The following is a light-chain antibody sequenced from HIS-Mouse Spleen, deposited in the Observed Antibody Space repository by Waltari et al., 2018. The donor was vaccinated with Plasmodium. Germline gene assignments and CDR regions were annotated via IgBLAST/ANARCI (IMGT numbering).Light chain of an antibody. CDR2: KAS. CDR3: QQYNSYSWT. CDR1: QSISSW. J-gene: IGKJ1*01. V-gene: IGKV1-5*03. Sequence: DIQMTQSPSTLSASVGDRVTITCRVSQSISSWLAWYQQKPGKAPNLLIYKASSLESGVPSRFSGSGSGTEFTLTISSLQPDDFATYYCQQYNSYSWTLGQGTKVEIK.